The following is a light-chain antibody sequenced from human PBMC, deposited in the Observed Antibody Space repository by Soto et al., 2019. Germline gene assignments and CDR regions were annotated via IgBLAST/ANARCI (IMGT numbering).Light chain of an antibody. J-gene: IGKJ1*01. CDR1: QNIGGSY. V-gene: IGKV3-20*01. CDR3: QHYVTSPAT. Sequence: EIVLTQSPGTLSLPPGERATLSCRASQNIGGSYLAWYQQKPGQAPRLLIYDVSSRATDIPDRFSGSGSGTDFTLTISRLEPEDFAVYYCQHYVTSPATFGQGTKVEVK. CDR2: DVS.